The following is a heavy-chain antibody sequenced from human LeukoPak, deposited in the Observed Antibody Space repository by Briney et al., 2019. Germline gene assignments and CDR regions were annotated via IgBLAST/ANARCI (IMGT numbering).Heavy chain of an antibody. Sequence: SVKVSCTASGGTFSNYAISWVRQAPGQGLEWMGGIIPIFGTANYAQKFRGRVTITADESTSTVYMELSRLRSEDTAMYYCARTYYYDSSGYPVQVSDAFDIWDQGTMVTVSS. J-gene: IGHJ3*02. CDR1: GGTFSNYA. V-gene: IGHV1-69*13. CDR3: ARTYYYDSSGYPVQVSDAFDI. CDR2: IIPIFGTA. D-gene: IGHD3-22*01.